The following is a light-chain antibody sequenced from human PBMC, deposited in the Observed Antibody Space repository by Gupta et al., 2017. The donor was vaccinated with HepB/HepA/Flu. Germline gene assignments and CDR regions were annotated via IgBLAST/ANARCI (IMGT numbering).Light chain of an antibody. V-gene: IGLV3-21*03. Sequence: YVLTQPPSVSVAPGKTATITCEGNSSGTKSVHWYQQKPGQAHLLVVYDDSDRPAGIPGRFSGSNSGNTATLTISVGEDGEEADYYCQVGESRSEGVFGGGTKVTVL. CDR2: DDS. CDR1: SSGTKS. J-gene: IGLJ3*02. CDR3: QVGESRSEGV.